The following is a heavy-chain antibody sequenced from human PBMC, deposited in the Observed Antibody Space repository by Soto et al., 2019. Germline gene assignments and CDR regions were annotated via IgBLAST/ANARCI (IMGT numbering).Heavy chain of an antibody. J-gene: IGHJ4*02. CDR1: GGSTSNYY. CDR3: VRDNGGPFDY. CDR2: IYDSGST. V-gene: IGHV4-59*01. D-gene: IGHD4-17*01. Sequence: NPSLTCTVSGGSTSNYYSSWVRQPPGKGLEWIGYIYDSGSTNYNPSFRSRVTISLDTSNNRFSLKLSSVTAADTAIYYCVRDNGGPFDYWGQGTLVTVS.